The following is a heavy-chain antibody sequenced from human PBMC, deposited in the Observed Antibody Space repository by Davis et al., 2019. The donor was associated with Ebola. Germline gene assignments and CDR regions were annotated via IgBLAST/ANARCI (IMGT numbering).Heavy chain of an antibody. CDR2: INPSGGST. Sequence: ASVKVSCKGSGGTFSSSAISWVRQAPGQGLEWMGIINPSGGSTSYAQKFQGRVTMTRDTSTSTVYMELSSLRSEDTAVYYCARVRKYSSSSGSFDYWGQGTLVTVSS. D-gene: IGHD6-6*01. CDR3: ARVRKYSSSSGSFDY. J-gene: IGHJ4*02. V-gene: IGHV1-46*01. CDR1: GGTFSSSA.